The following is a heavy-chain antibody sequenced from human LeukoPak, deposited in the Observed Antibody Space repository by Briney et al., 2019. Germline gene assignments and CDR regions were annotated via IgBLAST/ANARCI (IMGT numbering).Heavy chain of an antibody. J-gene: IGHJ4*02. CDR1: GITFSSYS. CDR3: ARVYGGRPTYFDY. V-gene: IGHV3-48*02. CDR2: ISSSGSTI. D-gene: IGHD4-23*01. Sequence: PGGSLRLSCAASGITFSSYSMNWVRQAPGKGLEWVSYISSSGSTIDYADSVKGRFTISRDNAKYSLYLQMNSLRDEDTAVYYCARVYGGRPTYFDYWGQGTLVTVSS.